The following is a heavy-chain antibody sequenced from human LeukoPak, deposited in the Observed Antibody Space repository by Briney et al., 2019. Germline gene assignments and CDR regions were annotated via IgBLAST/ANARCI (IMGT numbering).Heavy chain of an antibody. J-gene: IGHJ5*02. V-gene: IGHV3-23*01. CDR3: AKGYSSSYRPNWFDP. Sequence: PGGSLRLFCAASGFTFSSYAMSWVRQAPGEGLEWVSAISGSGGSTYYADSVKGRFTISRDNSKNTLYLQMNSLRAEDTAVYYCAKGYSSSYRPNWFDPWGQGTLVTVSS. CDR2: ISGSGGST. CDR1: GFTFSSYA. D-gene: IGHD6-13*01.